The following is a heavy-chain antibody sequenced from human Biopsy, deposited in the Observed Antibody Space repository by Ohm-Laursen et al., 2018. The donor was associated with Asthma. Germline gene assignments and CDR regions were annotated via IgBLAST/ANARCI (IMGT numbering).Heavy chain of an antibody. CDR1: GGTFNTYV. Sequence: SVKVSCKPLGGTFNTYVIGWVRQAPGQGLEWMGGTNSVFGTTTYPQKFQDKVTITADDSTSTVYMELSSLRSEDTAVYYCARKAGSCISRTCYSLDFWGQGTLVTVSS. CDR3: ARKAGSCISRTCYSLDF. V-gene: IGHV1-69*13. CDR2: TNSVFGTT. J-gene: IGHJ4*02. D-gene: IGHD2-2*01.